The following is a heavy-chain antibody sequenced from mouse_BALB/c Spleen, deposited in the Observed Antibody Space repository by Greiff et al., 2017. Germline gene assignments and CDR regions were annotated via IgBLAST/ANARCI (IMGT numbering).Heavy chain of an antibody. CDR2: IYPGDGDT. V-gene: IGHV1-80*01. Sequence: QVQLQQSGAELVRPGSSVKISCKASGYAFSSYWMNWVKQRPGQGLEWIGQIYPGDGDTNYNGKFKGKATLTADNSSSTAYMQLSSLTSEDSAVYFCARKEDSPFAYGGQGTLVTVSA. CDR3: ARKEDSPFAY. CDR1: GYAFSSYW. J-gene: IGHJ3*01.